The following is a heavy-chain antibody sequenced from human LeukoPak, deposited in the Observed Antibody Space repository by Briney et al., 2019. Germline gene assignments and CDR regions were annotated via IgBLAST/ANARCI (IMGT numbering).Heavy chain of an antibody. V-gene: IGHV4-59*01. CDR2: IYYSGST. CDR1: GGSISSYY. Sequence: SETLSLTCAVYGGSISSYYWSWIRQPPGKGLEWIGYIYYSGSTNYNPSLKSRVTISVDTSKNQFPLKLSSVTAADTAVYYCARMVDSGYDHYYYYYYMDVWGKGTTVTVS. D-gene: IGHD5-12*01. J-gene: IGHJ6*03. CDR3: ARMVDSGYDHYYYYYYMDV.